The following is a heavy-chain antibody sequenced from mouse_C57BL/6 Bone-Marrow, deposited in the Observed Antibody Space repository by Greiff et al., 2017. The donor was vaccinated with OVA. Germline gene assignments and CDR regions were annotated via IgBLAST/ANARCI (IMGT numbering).Heavy chain of an antibody. CDR1: GFTFSSYA. D-gene: IGHD1-1*01. CDR2: ISDGGSYT. V-gene: IGHV5-4*01. Sequence: VQLKESGGGLVKPGGSLKLSCAASGFTFSSYAMSWVRQTPEKRLEWVATISDGGSYTYYPDNVKGRFTISRDNAKNNLYLQMSHLKSEDTAMYYCAREYYYVCMDYWGQGTSVTVSS. J-gene: IGHJ4*01. CDR3: AREYYYVCMDY.